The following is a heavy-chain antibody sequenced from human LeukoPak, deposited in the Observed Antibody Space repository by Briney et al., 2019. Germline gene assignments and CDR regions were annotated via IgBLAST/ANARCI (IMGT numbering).Heavy chain of an antibody. CDR1: GFTFSSYS. J-gene: IGHJ5*02. D-gene: IGHD4-17*01. CDR2: ISSSSSYI. CDR3: ARDRGGSTVTTLSWFDP. V-gene: IGHV3-21*01. Sequence: GGSLRLSCAASGFTFSSYSMNWVRQAPGKGLEWVSSISSSSSYIYYADSVKGRFTISRDNAKNSLYLQMNSLRAEDTAVYYCARDRGGSTVTTLSWFDPWGQGTLVTVSS.